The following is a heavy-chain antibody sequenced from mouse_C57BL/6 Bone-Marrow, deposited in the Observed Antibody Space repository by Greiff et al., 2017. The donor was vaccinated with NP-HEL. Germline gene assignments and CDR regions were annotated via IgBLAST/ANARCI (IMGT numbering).Heavy chain of an antibody. CDR2: IHPSDSDT. Sequence: QVQLKQPGAELVKPGASVKVSCKASGYTFTSYWMHWVKQRPGQGLEWIGRIHPSDSDTNYNQKFKGKATLTVDKSSSTAYLQLISLTSEDSAVDYCAISLLLWYLDYWGRGTTLTVSS. V-gene: IGHV1-74*01. J-gene: IGHJ2*01. D-gene: IGHD2-1*01. CDR3: AISLLLWYLDY. CDR1: GYTFTSYW.